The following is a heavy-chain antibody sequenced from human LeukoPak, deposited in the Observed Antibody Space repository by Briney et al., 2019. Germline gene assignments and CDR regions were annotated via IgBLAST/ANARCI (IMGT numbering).Heavy chain of an antibody. CDR3: ARGIFYYGSGSYHDY. V-gene: IGHV4-39*01. D-gene: IGHD3-10*01. CDR2: IYYSGST. Sequence: PSETLSLTCTVSGGSISSSTYYWGWIRQPPGKGLEWIGSIYYSGSTYYNPSLKSRVTISVDTSKKQFSLKLSSVTAAETAVYYCARGIFYYGSGSYHDYWGQGTLVTVSS. J-gene: IGHJ4*02. CDR1: GGSISSSTYY.